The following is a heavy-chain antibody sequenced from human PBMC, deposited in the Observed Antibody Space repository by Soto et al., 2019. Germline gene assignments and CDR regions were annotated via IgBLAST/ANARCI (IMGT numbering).Heavy chain of an antibody. CDR2: IYSSGST. Sequence: QVQLQESGPGVVKPSQTLPLTCIVSGVSISSGDDYWSWIRQPPGKGLEWIGYIYSSGSTYCNPSLRSRATISADTSKNQFSLELTSVTAADTAVYYCARGGGYDYWGQGALVTVSS. CDR1: GVSISSGDDY. V-gene: IGHV4-30-4*01. J-gene: IGHJ4*02. D-gene: IGHD3-22*01. CDR3: ARGGGYDY.